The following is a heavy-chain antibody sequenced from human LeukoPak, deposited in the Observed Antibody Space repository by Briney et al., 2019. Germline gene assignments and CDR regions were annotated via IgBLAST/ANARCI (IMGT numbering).Heavy chain of an antibody. D-gene: IGHD2-2*01. V-gene: IGHV3-21*01. CDR3: ASGSTSLEYFDY. CDR2: ISGSGGST. CDR1: GFTFSSYS. Sequence: NAGGSLRLSCAASGFTFSSYSMNWVRQAPGKGLEWVSAISGSGGSTYYADSVKGRFTISRDNAKNSLYLQMDSLRAEDTAVYYCASGSTSLEYFDYWGQGTLVTVSS. J-gene: IGHJ4*02.